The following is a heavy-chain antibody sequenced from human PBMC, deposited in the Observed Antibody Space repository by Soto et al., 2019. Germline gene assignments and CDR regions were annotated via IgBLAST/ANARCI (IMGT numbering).Heavy chain of an antibody. D-gene: IGHD2-8*02. CDR1: GFTFDDYA. Sequence: EVQLVESGGGVVQPGGSLRLSCTASGFTFDDYAMHWVRRLPGKGLEWVSGITWNSNVLGYADSVKGRFTISRDNAKNTQSLEMNLGRPEDAALDYCAKGGPECFSGGGICYFEQWGQGTLVTVSS. CDR3: AKGGPECFSGGGICYFEQ. J-gene: IGHJ1*01. CDR2: ITWNSNVL. V-gene: IGHV3-9*01.